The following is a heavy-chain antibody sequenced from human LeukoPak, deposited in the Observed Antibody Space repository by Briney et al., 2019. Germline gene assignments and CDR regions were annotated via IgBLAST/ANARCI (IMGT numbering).Heavy chain of an antibody. V-gene: IGHV5-51*01. J-gene: IGHJ4*02. CDR2: IYPGDSDT. D-gene: IGHD5-24*01. CDR3: ARSRDGYTLAGYFDY. Sequence: GESLKISCQGSGYSFTSYWIGWVRQMPGKGLEWMGIIYPGDSDTRYSPSFQGQVTISADKSISTAYLQWSSLKASDTAMYYCARSRDGYTLAGYFDYWGQGTLVTVSS. CDR1: GYSFTSYW.